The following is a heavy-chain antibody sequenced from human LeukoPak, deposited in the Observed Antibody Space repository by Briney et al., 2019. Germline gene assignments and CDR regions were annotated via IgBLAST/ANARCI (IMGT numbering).Heavy chain of an antibody. CDR2: INTSGGTT. D-gene: IGHD5-18*01. CDR1: GFTFSSYG. J-gene: IGHJ3*02. Sequence: PGGSLGLSCAASGFTFSSYGMSWVRQAPGKGLEWVSGINTSGGTTYYADSVKGRFTISRDNSKNTLYLQMNSLRADDTAAYYCAKDPPTVMANAFHIWGQGTMVTVSS. V-gene: IGHV3-23*01. CDR3: AKDPPTVMANAFHI.